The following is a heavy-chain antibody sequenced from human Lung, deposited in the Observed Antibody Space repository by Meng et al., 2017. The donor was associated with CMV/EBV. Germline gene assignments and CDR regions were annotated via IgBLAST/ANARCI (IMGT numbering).Heavy chain of an antibody. V-gene: IGHV4-39*01. CDR2: VYYTGRA. CDR1: GGSISSGDYY. CDR3: SKQGARSVETTMVPYGEFDY. J-gene: IGHJ4*02. D-gene: IGHD5-18*01. Sequence: SXTXSLXCIVSGGSISSGDYYWGWIRQSPGKALEWIGSVYYTGRADYRPSLKNRVTISVDTSRNQFSLNLHSVTAADTALYYCSKQGARSVETTMVPYGEFDYWGQGAXVTVSS.